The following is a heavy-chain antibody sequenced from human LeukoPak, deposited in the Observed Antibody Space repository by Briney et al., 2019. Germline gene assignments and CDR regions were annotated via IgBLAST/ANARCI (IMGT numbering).Heavy chain of an antibody. J-gene: IGHJ4*02. D-gene: IGHD3-3*01. CDR1: GFTFRSYW. V-gene: IGHV3-7*05. CDR3: ARDAGYDFWTGYYDF. Sequence: PGGYLRLSCVASGFTFRSYWMSWVRRAPGKGLAWVATIKQDGSEKYYVDSVKGRFTTSRDIAQNSLYLQMNSLRAEDTAVYFCARDAGYDFWTGYYDFWGQGTLVTVSS. CDR2: IKQDGSEK.